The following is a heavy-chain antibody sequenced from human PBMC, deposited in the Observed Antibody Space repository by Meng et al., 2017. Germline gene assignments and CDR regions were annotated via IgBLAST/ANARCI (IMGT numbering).Heavy chain of an antibody. CDR3: AHRRDYYGSGNHFDY. CDR2: IYWDDDK. J-gene: IGHJ4*02. Sequence: QITLTDSGPPLVKPSQTLTLTCTVSAFPLSTSGVGVGWILQPPVTALEWLALIYWDDDKRYSPSLKSRLTITKDTSKNQVVLTMTNMDPVDTATYYCAHRRDYYGSGNHFDYWGQGTLVTVSS. D-gene: IGHD3-10*01. CDR1: AFPLSTSGVG. V-gene: IGHV2-5*02.